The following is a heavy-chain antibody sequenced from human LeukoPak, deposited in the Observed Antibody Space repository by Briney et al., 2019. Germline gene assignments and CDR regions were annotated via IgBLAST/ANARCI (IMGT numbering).Heavy chain of an antibody. D-gene: IGHD3-16*01. Sequence: PGGSLRLSCAASGFTFSSYGMHWVRQAPGKGLEWVAVISYDGSNKYYADSVKGRFTISRDNSKNTLYLQMNSLRAEDTAVYYCAKDYDYVWGSQAPDYWGQGTLVTVSS. CDR1: GFTFSSYG. CDR2: ISYDGSNK. J-gene: IGHJ4*02. V-gene: IGHV3-30*18. CDR3: AKDYDYVWGSQAPDY.